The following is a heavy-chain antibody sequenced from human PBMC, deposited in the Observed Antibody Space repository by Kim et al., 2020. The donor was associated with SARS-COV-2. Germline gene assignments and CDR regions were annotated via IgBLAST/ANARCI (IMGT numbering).Heavy chain of an antibody. Sequence: DSVKSRFTISRDNAKNSLYLQMNSLRAEDTAVYYCARHQNLDGYNKARDYWGQGTLVTVSS. CDR3: ARHQNLDGYNKARDY. V-gene: IGHV3-21*01. J-gene: IGHJ4*02. D-gene: IGHD5-12*01.